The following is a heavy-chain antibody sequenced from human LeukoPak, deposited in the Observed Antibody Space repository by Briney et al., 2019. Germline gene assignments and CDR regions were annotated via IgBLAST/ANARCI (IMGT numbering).Heavy chain of an antibody. CDR3: ASTVPAAAIGGAFDI. Sequence: GGSLRLSCAASGFTFSSYNMNWVRQAPGKGLEWVSAISGSGGSTYYADSVKGRFTISRDNSKNTLYLQMNSLRAEDTAVYYCASTVPAAAIGGAFDIWGQGTMVTVSS. CDR1: GFTFSSYN. D-gene: IGHD2-2*01. V-gene: IGHV3-23*01. CDR2: ISGSGGST. J-gene: IGHJ3*02.